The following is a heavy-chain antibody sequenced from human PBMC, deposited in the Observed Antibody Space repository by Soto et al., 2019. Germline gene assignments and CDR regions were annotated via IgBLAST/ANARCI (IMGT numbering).Heavy chain of an antibody. CDR2: VYWDDDK. CDR3: VHRGPVDATGMGFDF. V-gene: IGHV2-5*02. CDR1: GFSLNSRGVG. Sequence: SGPTLVNPTQTLTLTCTFSGFSLNSRGVGVGWVRQPPGKALEWLAIVYWDDDKRYRPSLRSRLSVRKDTPKNQVVLTLTNTDPVDTATYYCVHRGPVDATGMGFDFWGQGSLVTFSS. D-gene: IGHD3-9*01. J-gene: IGHJ4*02.